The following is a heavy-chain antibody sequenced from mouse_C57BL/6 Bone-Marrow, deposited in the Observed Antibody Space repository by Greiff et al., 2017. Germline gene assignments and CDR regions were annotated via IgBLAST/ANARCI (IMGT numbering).Heavy chain of an antibody. Sequence: EVKVVESGGGLVQPGGSLKLSCAASGFTFSDYYMYWVRQTPEKRLEWVAYISNGGGSTYYPDTVKGRFTISRDNAKNTLYLQMSRLKSEDTAMYYCARHPPGYGNLDYWGQGTTLTVSS. D-gene: IGHD2-1*01. J-gene: IGHJ2*01. CDR1: GFTFSDYY. V-gene: IGHV5-12*01. CDR3: ARHPPGYGNLDY. CDR2: ISNGGGST.